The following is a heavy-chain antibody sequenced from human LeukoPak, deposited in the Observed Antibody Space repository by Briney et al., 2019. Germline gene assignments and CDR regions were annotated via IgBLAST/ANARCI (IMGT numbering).Heavy chain of an antibody. CDR1: GYTFTDYY. CDR2: ISAYNGNT. CDR3: ARDWDYGGKSGYNWFDP. V-gene: IGHV1-18*04. Sequence: ASVKVSCKTSGYTFTDYYIHWVRQAPGQGLEWMGWISAYNGNTNHAQKFQGRVTMTTDTSTTTAYMELRSLRSDDTAVYYCARDWDYGGKSGYNWFDPWGQGTLVTVSS. J-gene: IGHJ5*02. D-gene: IGHD4-23*01.